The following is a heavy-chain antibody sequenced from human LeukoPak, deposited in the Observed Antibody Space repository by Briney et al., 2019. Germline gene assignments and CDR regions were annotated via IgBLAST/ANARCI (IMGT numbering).Heavy chain of an antibody. D-gene: IGHD2/OR15-2a*01. V-gene: IGHV4-39*07. CDR2: IYYSGST. CDR1: GGSISSSSYY. J-gene: IGHJ4*02. Sequence: PSETLSLTCTVSGGSISSSSYYWGWIRQPPGKGLEWIGSIYYSGSTYYNPSLKSRVTISVDTSKNQFSLKLSSVTAADTAVYYCVRVPQVLYVAYFDYWGQGTLVTVSS. CDR3: VRVPQVLYVAYFDY.